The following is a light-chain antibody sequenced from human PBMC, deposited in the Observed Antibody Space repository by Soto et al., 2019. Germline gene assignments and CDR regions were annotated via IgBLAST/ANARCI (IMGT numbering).Light chain of an antibody. Sequence: QSVLTQPASVSGSPGHSITISCTGSGSDVGGYKYVSWYQQYPGKAPKLIIFEVSNRPSGVSDRFSGSKSGNTASLTIAGLQAEDEADYFCSSYTSSVTYVFGTGTKVTVL. CDR3: SSYTSSVTYV. CDR1: GSDVGGYKY. V-gene: IGLV2-14*01. CDR2: EVS. J-gene: IGLJ1*01.